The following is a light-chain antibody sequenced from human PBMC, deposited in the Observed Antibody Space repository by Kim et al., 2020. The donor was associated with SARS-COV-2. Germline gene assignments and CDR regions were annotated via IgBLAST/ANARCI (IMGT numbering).Light chain of an antibody. J-gene: IGLJ2*01. Sequence: VTISCTGSSSNIGASYDVHGNQQLPGRAPKLLNYGNSRRPSGVPDRFSGSKSGTSASLAITGLQAEDEADYYGQSYDNSLSGFVIFGGGTQLTVL. CDR1: SSNIGASYD. CDR2: GNS. V-gene: IGLV1-40*01. CDR3: QSYDNSLSGFVI.